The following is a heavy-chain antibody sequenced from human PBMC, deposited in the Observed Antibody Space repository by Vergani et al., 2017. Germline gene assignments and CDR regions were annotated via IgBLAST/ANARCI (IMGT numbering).Heavy chain of an antibody. CDR1: GFTFSSYA. CDR3: ARRLGISGDLVDY. CDR2: ISYDGSNK. Sequence: QVQLVESGGGVVQPGRSLRLYCAASGFTFSSYAMHWVRQAPGKGLEWVAVISYDGSNKYYADSVKGRFTISRDNSKNTLYLQMNSLRAEDTAVYYCARRLGISGDLVDYWGQGTLVTVSS. V-gene: IGHV3-30*04. D-gene: IGHD4-17*01. J-gene: IGHJ4*02.